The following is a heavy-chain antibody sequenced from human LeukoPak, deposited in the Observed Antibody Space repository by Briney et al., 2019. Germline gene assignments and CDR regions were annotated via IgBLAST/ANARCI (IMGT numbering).Heavy chain of an antibody. D-gene: IGHD3-3*01. CDR3: AKEPISIRFGDAFDI. Sequence: GGSLRLSCAASGFTFSSYAMSWVRQAPGKGLEWVSAISGSGGSTYHADSVKGRFTIPRDNSKNTLYLQMNSLRAEDTAVYYYAKEPISIRFGDAFDIWGQGTMVTVSS. J-gene: IGHJ3*02. V-gene: IGHV3-23*01. CDR2: ISGSGGST. CDR1: GFTFSSYA.